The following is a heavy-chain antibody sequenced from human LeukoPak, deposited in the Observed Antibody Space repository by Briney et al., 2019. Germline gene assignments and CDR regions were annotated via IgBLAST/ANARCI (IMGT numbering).Heavy chain of an antibody. J-gene: IGHJ4*02. Sequence: SVKVSCKASGGTFSSYAISWVRQAPGQGLEWIGRIIPIFGIANYAQKFQGRVTITADKSTSTAYMELSSLRSEDTAVYYCASDGYSGSYRGSYYWGQGTLVIVSS. CDR2: IIPIFGIA. V-gene: IGHV1-69*04. D-gene: IGHD1-26*01. CDR3: ASDGYSGSYRGSYY. CDR1: GGTFSSYA.